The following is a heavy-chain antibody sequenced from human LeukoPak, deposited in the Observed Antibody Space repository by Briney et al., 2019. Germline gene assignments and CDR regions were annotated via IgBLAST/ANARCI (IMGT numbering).Heavy chain of an antibody. D-gene: IGHD3-10*01. J-gene: IGHJ4*02. CDR3: TRGHHYFVSGSYYNF. CDR2: INPNSGGT. Sequence: GASVKVSCKASGYTFTGYYIFWVRQAPGQRLEWMGWINPNSGGTNYAQKFQGRVTMTRDTSISTAYMELSRLRSDDPAVFYCTRGHHYFVSGSYYNFWGQGTLVTVSS. CDR1: GYTFTGYY. V-gene: IGHV1-2*02.